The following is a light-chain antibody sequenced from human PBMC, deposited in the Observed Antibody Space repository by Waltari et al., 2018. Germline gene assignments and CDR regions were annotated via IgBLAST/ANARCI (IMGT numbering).Light chain of an antibody. CDR2: GAS. V-gene: IGKV3-20*01. Sequence: EIVLTQSPGTMSLSPGERATLPCRASQSAVSNSLAWYQHKPGQAPRLLIYGASGRATGIPDRFSGSVSGTDFTLTISRLEPEDFAVYFCQQDDNSLYTFGQGTKLEIK. J-gene: IGKJ2*01. CDR1: QSAVSNS. CDR3: QQDDNSLYT.